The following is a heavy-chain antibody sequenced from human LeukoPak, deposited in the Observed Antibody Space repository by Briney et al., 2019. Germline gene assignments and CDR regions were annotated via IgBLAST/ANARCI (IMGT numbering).Heavy chain of an antibody. J-gene: IGHJ4*02. Sequence: GGSLRLSCAASGFTFSNAWMSWVRQAPGKGLEWVGRIKSKTDDGTTDYAAPVKGRFTISRDDSKNTLYLQMNSLKTEDTAVYYCTTVYRGDVVDYWGQGTLVTVSP. D-gene: IGHD3-10*01. CDR2: IKSKTDDGTT. CDR3: TTVYRGDVVDY. CDR1: GFTFSNAW. V-gene: IGHV3-15*01.